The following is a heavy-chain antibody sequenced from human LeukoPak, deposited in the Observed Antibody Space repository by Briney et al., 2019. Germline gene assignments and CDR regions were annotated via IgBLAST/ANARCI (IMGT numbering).Heavy chain of an antibody. D-gene: IGHD3-3*01. CDR2: INHSGST. CDR1: GGSFSGYY. V-gene: IGHV4-34*09. CDR3: AGVETQDYDFWSGYGNWFDP. J-gene: IGHJ5*02. Sequence: PSETLSLTCAVYGGSFSGYYWSWIRQPPGKGLEWIGEINHSGSTNYNPSLKSRVTISVDTSKNQFSLKLSSVTAADTAVYYCAGVETQDYDFWSGYGNWFDPWGQGTLVTVSS.